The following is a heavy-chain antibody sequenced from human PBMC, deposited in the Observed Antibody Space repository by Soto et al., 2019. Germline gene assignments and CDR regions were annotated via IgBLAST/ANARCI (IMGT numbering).Heavy chain of an antibody. Sequence: QVQLQQWGAGLLKPSETLSLTCAVYGGSFSGYYWSWIRQPPGKGLEWIGEIIHSGSTKYNPSLRSRVTISVDTSKNQFSLSLSSVTAADTAVFYCARGFGTLVRGIIREYSGMDVWGQGTTVTVSS. CDR3: ARGFGTLVRGIIREYSGMDV. V-gene: IGHV4-34*01. J-gene: IGHJ6*02. CDR1: GGSFSGYY. CDR2: IIHSGST. D-gene: IGHD3-10*01.